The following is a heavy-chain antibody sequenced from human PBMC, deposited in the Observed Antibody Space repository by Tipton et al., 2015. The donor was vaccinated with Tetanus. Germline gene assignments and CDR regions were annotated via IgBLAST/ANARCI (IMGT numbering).Heavy chain of an antibody. CDR3: ARDRPLAVAGTFDY. CDR1: GYTFTGYY. D-gene: IGHD6-19*01. Sequence: QLVQSGAEVKKPGASVKVSCKASGYTFTGYYMHWVRQAPGQGLEWMGWINPNSGGTNYAQKFQGRVTMTRDTSISTAYMELSRLRSDDTAVYCCARDRPLAVAGTFDYWGQGTLVTVSS. J-gene: IGHJ4*02. CDR2: INPNSGGT. V-gene: IGHV1-2*02.